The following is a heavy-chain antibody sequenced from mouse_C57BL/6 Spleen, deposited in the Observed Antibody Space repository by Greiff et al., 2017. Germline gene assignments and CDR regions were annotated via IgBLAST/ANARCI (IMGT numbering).Heavy chain of an antibody. J-gene: IGHJ2*01. V-gene: IGHV1-50*01. CDR2: IDPSDSYT. CDR1: GYTFTSYW. CDR3: ARGITTVVADY. D-gene: IGHD1-1*01. Sequence: QVQLQQPGAELVKPGASVKLSCKASGYTFTSYWMQWVKQRPGQGLEWIGEIDPSDSYTNYHQKFKGKATLTVDTSSSTAYMQLSSLTSEDSAVYYCARGITTVVADYWGQGTTLTVSS.